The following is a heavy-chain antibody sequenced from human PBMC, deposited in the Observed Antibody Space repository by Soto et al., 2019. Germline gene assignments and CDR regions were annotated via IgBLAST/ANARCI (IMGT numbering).Heavy chain of an antibody. V-gene: IGHV4-30-2*01. CDR2: IYHSGST. CDR1: GGSISSGGYS. D-gene: IGHD3-3*01. CDR3: ARVNYDFWSGFYYSMDV. Sequence: SETLSLTCAVSGGSISSGGYSWSWIRQPPGKGLEWIGYIYHSGSTYYNPSLKSRVTISVDRSKNQFSLKLSSVTAADTAVYYCARVNYDFWSGFYYSMDVWGQGTTVTVSS. J-gene: IGHJ6*02.